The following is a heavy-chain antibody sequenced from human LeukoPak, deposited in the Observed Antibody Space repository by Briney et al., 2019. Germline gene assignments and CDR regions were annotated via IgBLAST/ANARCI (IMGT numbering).Heavy chain of an antibody. J-gene: IGHJ4*02. CDR2: IYYTGHT. CDR1: GGSIYDFY. D-gene: IGHD2-21*02. CDR3: VRAEQWVTPSFDY. V-gene: IGHV4-59*01. Sequence: PSQTLSLTCNVSGGSIYDFYWNWIRQPPGKALEWLGYIYYTGHTSYNPSLKSRVTISVDRSKNQFSLNLKSVTDADTAVYYCVRAEQWVTPSFDYWGQGTLVTVSS.